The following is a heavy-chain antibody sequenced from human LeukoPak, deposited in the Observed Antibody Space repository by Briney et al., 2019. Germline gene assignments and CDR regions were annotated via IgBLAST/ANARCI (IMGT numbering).Heavy chain of an antibody. V-gene: IGHV4-34*01. CDR3: ARGLKGYCSSTSCYPYWKSAFDI. CDR1: GGSFSRYY. D-gene: IGHD2-2*01. CDR2: INHSGST. J-gene: IGHJ3*02. Sequence: SETLSLTCAVYGGSFSRYYWSWIRQPPGKGLEWIGEINHSGSTNYNPPLKSRVTISVDTSKNQYSLKLSSVTAADTPVHYCARGLKGYCSSTSCYPYWKSAFDIWGQGTMVTVSS.